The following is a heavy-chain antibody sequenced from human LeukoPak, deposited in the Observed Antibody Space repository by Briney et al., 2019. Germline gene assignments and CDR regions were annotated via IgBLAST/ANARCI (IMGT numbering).Heavy chain of an antibody. V-gene: IGHV1-46*01. J-gene: IGHJ4*02. CDR3: ARDKYYDSSGYYVAGY. CDR2: INPSGGST. Sequence: ASVKVSCKASGYTFTSYYMHWARQAPGQGLEWVGIINPSGGSTSYAQKFQGRVTMTRDTSTSTVYMELSSLRSEDTAVYYCARDKYYDSSGYYVAGYWGQGTLVTVSS. D-gene: IGHD3-22*01. CDR1: GYTFTSYY.